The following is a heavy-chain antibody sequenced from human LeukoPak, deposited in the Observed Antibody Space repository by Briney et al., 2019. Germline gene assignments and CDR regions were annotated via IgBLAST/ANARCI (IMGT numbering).Heavy chain of an antibody. CDR1: GFTLSNYG. V-gene: IGHV3-33*01. J-gene: IGHJ4*02. CDR3: AREIPSSTDLFDY. CDR2: IWFDGSNK. D-gene: IGHD2-2*01. Sequence: GGSLRLSCATSGFTLSNYGMHWVRQAPGKGLEWVAGIWFDGSNKYYGDLVKGRFTISKDIAKNTVSLQMNSLRAEDTAVYYCAREIPSSTDLFDYWGQGTLVTVSS.